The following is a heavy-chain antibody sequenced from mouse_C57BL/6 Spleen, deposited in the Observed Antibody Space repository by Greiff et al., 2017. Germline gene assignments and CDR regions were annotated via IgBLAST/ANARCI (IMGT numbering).Heavy chain of an antibody. J-gene: IGHJ4*01. Sequence: EVQVVESGEGLVKPGGSLKLSCAASGFTFSSYAMSWVRQTPEKRLEWVAYISSGGDYIYYADTVKGRFTISRDNARNTLYLQMSSLESEDTAMYYCTREGGNYDYAMDYWGQGTSVTVSS. V-gene: IGHV5-9-1*02. D-gene: IGHD2-1*01. CDR1: GFTFSSYA. CDR2: ISSGGDYI. CDR3: TREGGNYDYAMDY.